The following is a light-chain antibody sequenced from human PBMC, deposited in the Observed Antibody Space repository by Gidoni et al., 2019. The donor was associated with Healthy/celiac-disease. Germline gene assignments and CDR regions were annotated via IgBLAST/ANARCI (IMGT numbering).Light chain of an antibody. Sequence: DIVLTPSPGTLSLSPGERATLSCRASQSVSSSYLAWYQQKPGPAPRLLMYGSSSRATGIPDRFSGSGSGTDFTLTISRLEPEECAVYYCQQYGSSPWTFXXXTKVEIK. CDR1: QSVSSSY. J-gene: IGKJ1*01. V-gene: IGKV3-20*01. CDR3: QQYGSSPWT. CDR2: GSS.